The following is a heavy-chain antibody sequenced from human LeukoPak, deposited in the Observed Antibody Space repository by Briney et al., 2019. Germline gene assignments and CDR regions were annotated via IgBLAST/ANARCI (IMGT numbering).Heavy chain of an antibody. CDR1: GFSFKNYG. CDR3: AKPLSAYSQTQTDY. D-gene: IGHD3-3*01. CDR2: IWYDGSNK. Sequence: QPGGSLRLSCAASGFSFKNYGMHWVRQAPGKGLEWVAIIWYDGSNKYSADSVKGRVTISRDNSKNTLYLQMNSLRAEDTAVYYCAKPLSAYSQTQTDYWGQGTLVTVSS. V-gene: IGHV3-33*06. J-gene: IGHJ4*02.